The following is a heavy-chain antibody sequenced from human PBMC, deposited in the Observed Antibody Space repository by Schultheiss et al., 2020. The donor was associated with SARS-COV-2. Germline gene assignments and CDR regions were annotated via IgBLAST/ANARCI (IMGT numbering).Heavy chain of an antibody. D-gene: IGHD3-3*01. CDR2: ISGSGGST. CDR3: AKGGDDFWSGPYYYMDV. Sequence: GGSLRLSCAASGFTVSSNYMSWVRQAPGKGLEWVSVISGSGGSTYYADSVKGRFTISRDNSKNTLYLQMNSLRAEDTAVYYCAKGGDDFWSGPYYYMDVWGKGTTVTVSS. CDR1: GFTVSSNY. V-gene: IGHV3-23*01. J-gene: IGHJ6*03.